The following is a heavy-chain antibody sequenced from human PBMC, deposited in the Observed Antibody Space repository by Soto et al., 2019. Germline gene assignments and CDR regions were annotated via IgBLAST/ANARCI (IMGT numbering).Heavy chain of an antibody. J-gene: IGHJ4*02. CDR2: FDPEDGET. CDR3: ATAQITIFGVVTPYFDY. D-gene: IGHD3-3*01. V-gene: IGHV1-24*01. CDR1: GYTLTELS. Sequence: ASVKVSCKVSGYTLTELSMHWVRQAPGKGLEWMGGFDPEDGETIYAQKFQGRVTMTEDTSTDTAYMGLSSLRSEDTAVYYCATAQITIFGVVTPYFDYWGQGTLVTVSS.